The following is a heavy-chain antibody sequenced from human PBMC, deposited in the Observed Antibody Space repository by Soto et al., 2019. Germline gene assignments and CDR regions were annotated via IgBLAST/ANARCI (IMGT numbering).Heavy chain of an antibody. V-gene: IGHV1-69*01. CDR3: AREGIAAASNYYYYGMDV. D-gene: IGHD6-13*01. CDR2: IIPIFGTA. CDR1: GGTFSSYA. Sequence: QVQLVQSGAEVKKPGSSVKVSCKASGGTFSSYAVSWVRQAPGQGLEWMGGIIPIFGTANYAQKFQGRVTITADESTSTAYMELSSLRSEDTAVYYCAREGIAAASNYYYYGMDVWGQGTTVTVSS. J-gene: IGHJ6*02.